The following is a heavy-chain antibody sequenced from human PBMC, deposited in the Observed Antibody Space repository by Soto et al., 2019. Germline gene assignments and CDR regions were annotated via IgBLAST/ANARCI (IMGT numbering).Heavy chain of an antibody. CDR1: GGSISSYY. CDR3: ARGVDNWNQEGIWYFDL. Sequence: QVQLQESGPGLVKPSETLSLPCTVSGGSISSYYWSWIRQPPGKGLEWIGYIYYSGSTNYNPSLKSRVTISVDTSKNQFSLKLSSVTAADTAVYYGARGVDNWNQEGIWYFDLWGRGTLVTVSS. CDR2: IYYSGST. J-gene: IGHJ2*01. D-gene: IGHD1-20*01. V-gene: IGHV4-59*01.